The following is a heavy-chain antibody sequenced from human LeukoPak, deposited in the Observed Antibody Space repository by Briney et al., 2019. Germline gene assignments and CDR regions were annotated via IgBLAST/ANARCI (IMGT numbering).Heavy chain of an antibody. D-gene: IGHD1-26*01. CDR3: ASLPIVGAPDDY. J-gene: IGHJ4*02. CDR1: GGSISSYY. CDR2: IYYSGST. Sequence: SETLSLTCTVSGGSISSYYWSWIRQPPGKGLEWIGYIYYSGSTNYNPSLKSRVTISVDTSKNQFSLKLSSVTAADTAVYYCASLPIVGAPDDYWGQGTLVTVSS. V-gene: IGHV4-59*01.